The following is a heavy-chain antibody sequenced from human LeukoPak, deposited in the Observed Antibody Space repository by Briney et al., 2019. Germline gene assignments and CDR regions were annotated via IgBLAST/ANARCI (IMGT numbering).Heavy chain of an antibody. J-gene: IGHJ4*02. D-gene: IGHD6-19*01. Sequence: PGGSLRLSCAASGFTFSNYAMSWVRQAPGKGLECVSAISGSGGSTYYADSVKGRFTISRDSSKNTLYLQMNSLRAEDTAVYYCAKGPLTEVAGTTWDYWGQGTLVTVSS. CDR1: GFTFSNYA. CDR3: AKGPLTEVAGTTWDY. CDR2: ISGSGGST. V-gene: IGHV3-23*01.